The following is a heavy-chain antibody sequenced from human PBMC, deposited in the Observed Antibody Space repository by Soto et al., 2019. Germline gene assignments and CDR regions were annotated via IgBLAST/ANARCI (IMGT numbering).Heavy chain of an antibody. J-gene: IGHJ6*02. CDR2: IYHSGST. Sequence: QVQLQESGPGLVKPSGTLSLTCAVSGGYISSSNWWRWVRQPPGKGLDWIGEIYHSGSTNYNPSLKGRVTISVDKAKNQFSLKLSSVTNAETAVYYCARWGVGFGITMGRGVIYYYGMDVWGQGTTVTVSS. CDR3: ARWGVGFGITMGRGVIYYYGMDV. D-gene: IGHD3-10*01. V-gene: IGHV4-4*02. CDR1: GGYISSSNW.